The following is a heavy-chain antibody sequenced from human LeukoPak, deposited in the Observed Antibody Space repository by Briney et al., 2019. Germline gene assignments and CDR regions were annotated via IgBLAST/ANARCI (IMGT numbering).Heavy chain of an antibody. CDR2: VFQSGST. V-gene: IGHV4-38-2*02. Sequence: SETLSLTCGVSGYSISSGYHWGWIRQPPGKGLEWIGNVFQSGSTYYNPSLKSRVTISADTSKNQFSLKLTSVTAADTAVYYCARERSSSWFIEFWGQGILVTVSS. CDR3: ARERSSSWFIEF. J-gene: IGHJ4*02. CDR1: GYSISSGYH. D-gene: IGHD6-13*01.